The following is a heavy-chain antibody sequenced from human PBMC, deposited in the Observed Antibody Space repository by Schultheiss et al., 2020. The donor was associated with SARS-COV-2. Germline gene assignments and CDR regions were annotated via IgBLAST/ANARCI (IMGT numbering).Heavy chain of an antibody. CDR2: INSDGSST. CDR3: ARDYVAATCWFDP. J-gene: IGHJ5*02. D-gene: IGHD2-15*01. Sequence: GGSLRLSCAASGFTFSSYWMHWVRQAPGKGLVWVSRINSDGSSTSYADSVKGRFTISRDNARNSLYLEMNSLRAEDTAVYYCARDYVAATCWFDPWGQGTLVTVSS. V-gene: IGHV3-74*01. CDR1: GFTFSSYW.